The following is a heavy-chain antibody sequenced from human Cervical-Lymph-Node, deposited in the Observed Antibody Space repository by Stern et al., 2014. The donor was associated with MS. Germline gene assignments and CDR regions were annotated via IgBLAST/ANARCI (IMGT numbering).Heavy chain of an antibody. CDR2: LIPIVTTT. J-gene: IGHJ6*02. CDR3: AIDGGLLRSTSCHGMDV. V-gene: IGHV1-69*01. D-gene: IGHD4-17*01. CDR1: GGTLSNYA. Sequence: QMQLVQSGAEVKKPGSSVKVSCKASGGTLSNYAISWVRQAPGQGLEWMGGLIPIVTTTKYAPKFHGRLTNTSDESASTVYMEMCVLRSEVTAMYYCAIDGGLLRSTSCHGMDVWGQGTTVTVSS.